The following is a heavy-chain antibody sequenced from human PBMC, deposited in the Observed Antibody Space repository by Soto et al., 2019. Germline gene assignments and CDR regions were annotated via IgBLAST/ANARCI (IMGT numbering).Heavy chain of an antibody. D-gene: IGHD3-10*01. V-gene: IGHV4-31*03. Sequence: QVQLQESGRGLVKPSQTLSLTCTVSGGSISSGGYYWSWIRQHPGKGLEWIGYIYYSGSTYYNPSLKSRVTISVDTSKKQFSLKLISVTAADTAVYWCARGYYGSGNYYNPTLCMDVWGQGTTVTVSS. CDR1: GGSISSGGYY. CDR3: ARGYYGSGNYYNPTLCMDV. J-gene: IGHJ6*02. CDR2: IYYSGST.